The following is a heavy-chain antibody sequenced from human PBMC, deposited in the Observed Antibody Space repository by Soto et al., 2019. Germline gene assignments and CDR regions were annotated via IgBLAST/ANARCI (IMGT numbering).Heavy chain of an antibody. CDR1: GGIFSTYA. CDR3: ARDRDDYCSGNYYNRIDF. Sequence: QVQLVQSGAEVKKPGSSVTVSCKASGGIFSTYAISWLRQAPGQGLEWMGGIIPIFGTPNYAQRFKGRVTITADESTRTDYMELSRLRSEDTAVYYCARDRDDYCSGNYYNRIDFWGQGTLVTVSS. D-gene: IGHD3-10*01. CDR2: IIPIFGTP. J-gene: IGHJ4*02. V-gene: IGHV1-69*01.